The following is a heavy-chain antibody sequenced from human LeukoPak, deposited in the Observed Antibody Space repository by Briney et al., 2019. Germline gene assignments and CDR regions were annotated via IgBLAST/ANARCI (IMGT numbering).Heavy chain of an antibody. CDR2: ISGSSGYI. CDR1: GFTFSSYN. V-gene: IGHV3-21*01. D-gene: IGHD4-17*01. CDR3: AKHDYGDFFDY. J-gene: IGHJ4*02. Sequence: GGSLGLSCAASGFTFSSYNINWVRQAPGKGLEWVSSISGSSGYIYYADSVKGRFTISRDNAKNSVYLQMNSLRAEDTAVYYCAKHDYGDFFDYWGQGTLVTVSS.